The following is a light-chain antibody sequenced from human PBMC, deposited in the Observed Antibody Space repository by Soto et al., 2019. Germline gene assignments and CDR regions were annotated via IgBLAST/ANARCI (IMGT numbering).Light chain of an antibody. V-gene: IGLV2-11*01. CDR1: SSDVGAFDF. J-gene: IGLJ1*01. Sequence: QSVLTQPRSVSGSPGQPVTISCTGTSSDVGAFDFVSWYQQHPGKAPKIMIYAVNKRPSGVPDRFSASKSGNTASLTISGLQAEDEADYYCCSYAGNYVYVFGTGTKVTVL. CDR3: CSYAGNYVYV. CDR2: AVN.